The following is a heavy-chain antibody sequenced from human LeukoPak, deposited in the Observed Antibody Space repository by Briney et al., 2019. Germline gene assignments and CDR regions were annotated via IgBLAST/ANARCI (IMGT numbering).Heavy chain of an antibody. V-gene: IGHV1-69*13. D-gene: IGHD6-13*01. Sequence: GASVTVSCKASGGTFSSYAISWVRQAPGQGLEWMGGIIPIFGTANYAQKFQGRVTITADESTSTAYMELSSLRSEDTAVYYCARSQPGTEYVAAVYYGMDVWGQGTTVTVSS. CDR3: ARSQPGTEYVAAVYYGMDV. J-gene: IGHJ6*02. CDR1: GGTFSSYA. CDR2: IIPIFGTA.